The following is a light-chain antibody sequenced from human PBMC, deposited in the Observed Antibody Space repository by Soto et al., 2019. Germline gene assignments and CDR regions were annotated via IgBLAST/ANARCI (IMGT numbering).Light chain of an antibody. V-gene: IGKV1-39*01. CDR3: QQRTNWPLT. Sequence: IQLDQATSSLSPSVRDSDTITCRASQSISSYLKWYQQKPGKAPKLLIYAASSLQSGVPSRFSGSGSGTDFTLTISSLEAEDFAVYYCQQRTNWPLTFGGGTKGDIK. CDR2: AAS. CDR1: QSISSY. J-gene: IGKJ4*01.